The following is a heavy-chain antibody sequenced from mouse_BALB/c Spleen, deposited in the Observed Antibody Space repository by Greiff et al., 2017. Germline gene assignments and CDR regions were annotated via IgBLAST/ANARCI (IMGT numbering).Heavy chain of an antibody. Sequence: VQLKESGPGLVAPSQSLSITCTVSGFSLTSYDISWIRQPPGKGLEWLGVIWTGGGTNYNSAFMSRLSISKDNSKSQVFLKMNSLQTDDTAIYYCVRDHYGYDAMDYWGQGTSVTVSS. J-gene: IGHJ4*01. D-gene: IGHD1-2*01. V-gene: IGHV2-9-2*01. CDR1: GFSLTSYD. CDR3: VRDHYGYDAMDY. CDR2: IWTGGGT.